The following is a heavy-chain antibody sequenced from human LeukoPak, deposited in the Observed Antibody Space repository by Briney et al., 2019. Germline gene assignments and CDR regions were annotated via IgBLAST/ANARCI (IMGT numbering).Heavy chain of an antibody. CDR3: ARDSVYYDILTGYPAYYYYYYMDV. V-gene: IGHV3-48*01. CDR1: GFTFSSYS. D-gene: IGHD3-9*01. CDR2: ISSSSSTI. J-gene: IGHJ6*03. Sequence: PGGSLRLSCAASGFTFSSYSMNWVRQAPGKGLERVSYISSSSSTIYYADSVKGRFTISRDNAKNSLYLQMSSLRAEDTAVYYCARDSVYYDILTGYPAYYYYYYMDVWGKGTTVTVSS.